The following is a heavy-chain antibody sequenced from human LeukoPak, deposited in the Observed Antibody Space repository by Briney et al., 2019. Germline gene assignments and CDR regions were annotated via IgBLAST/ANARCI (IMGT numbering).Heavy chain of an antibody. V-gene: IGHV3-23*01. J-gene: IGHJ4*02. CDR3: ARVRDGYNSPFDY. CDR2: ISGSGGST. CDR1: GFTFSSYA. Sequence: GGSVRLSCAASGFTFSSYAMNWVRQAPGKGLEWVSAISGSGGSTHHADSVKGRFTISRDNSKNTLYLQMNSLRAEDTAVYYCARVRDGYNSPFDYWGQGTLVTVSS. D-gene: IGHD5-24*01.